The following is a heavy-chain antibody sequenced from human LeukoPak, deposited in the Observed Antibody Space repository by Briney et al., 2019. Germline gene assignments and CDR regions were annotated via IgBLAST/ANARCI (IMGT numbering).Heavy chain of an antibody. CDR2: TYYRSRWHN. J-gene: IGHJ1*01. Sequence: SQTLSLTCAISGDSVSGNIATWNWIRQSPSRGLEWLGRTYYRSRWHNVYAESVKSRITINPDTSKNQFSLLLNSVTPEDTAVYYCAKSGSYLKYLQHWGQGTPVTVSS. V-gene: IGHV6-1*01. CDR1: GDSVSGNIAT. D-gene: IGHD1-26*01. CDR3: AKSGSYLKYLQH.